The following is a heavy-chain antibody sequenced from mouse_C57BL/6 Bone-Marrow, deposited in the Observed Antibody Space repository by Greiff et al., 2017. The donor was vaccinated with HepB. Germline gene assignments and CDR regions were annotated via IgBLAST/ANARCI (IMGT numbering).Heavy chain of an antibody. CDR1: GYSITSGYY. CDR2: ISYDGSN. CDR3: ARGDYDDAMDY. Sequence: VQLKESGPGLVKPSQSLSLTCSVTGYSITSGYYWNWIRQFPGNKLEWMGYISYDGSNNYNPSLKNRISITRDTSKNQFFLKLNSVTTEDTATYYCARGDYDDAMDYWGQGTSVTVSS. D-gene: IGHD2-4*01. J-gene: IGHJ4*01. V-gene: IGHV3-6*01.